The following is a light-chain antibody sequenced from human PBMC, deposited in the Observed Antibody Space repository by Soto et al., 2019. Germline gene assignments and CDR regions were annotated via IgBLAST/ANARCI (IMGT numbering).Light chain of an antibody. CDR2: DAS. J-gene: IGKJ1*01. V-gene: IGKV1-5*01. Sequence: DIQMTQTPSTLCASVGEIVTITCRASQSISSWLAWYQQKPGEAPNLLIYDASSLQSGVPSRFSGIGSGTEFTLTISSLQPDDFATYYCQQYNSHWTFGQGTKVDIK. CDR3: QQYNSHWT. CDR1: QSISSW.